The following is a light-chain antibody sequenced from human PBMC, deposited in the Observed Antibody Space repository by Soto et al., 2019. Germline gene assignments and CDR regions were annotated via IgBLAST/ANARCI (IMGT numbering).Light chain of an antibody. V-gene: IGLV1-40*01. J-gene: IGLJ2*01. CDR3: QSYDTGLTGHVL. CDR2: GNT. Sequence: QSVLTQPPSVSGAPGQRVTISCTGSSSNIGAGYGVHWYQQLPGTAPKLLIYGNTNRPSGVPDRFSGSKSGTSASLAITGLQIDDEADYYCQSYDTGLTGHVLFGGGTKLTVL. CDR1: SSNIGAGYG.